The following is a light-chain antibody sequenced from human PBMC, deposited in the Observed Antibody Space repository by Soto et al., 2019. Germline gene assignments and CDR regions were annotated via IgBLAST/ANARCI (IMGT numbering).Light chain of an antibody. V-gene: IGLV1-44*01. J-gene: IGLJ1*01. Sequence: HSVLTQPPSASGTPGQRVTISCSGSSSNIGSNTVNWYQQLPGTAPKLLIYSHNQRPSGVPDRFSGSKSGTSASLAISGLQSEDEADYYCAAWDDSLNGYVFGTGTKLTVL. CDR1: SSNIGSNT. CDR3: AAWDDSLNGYV. CDR2: SHN.